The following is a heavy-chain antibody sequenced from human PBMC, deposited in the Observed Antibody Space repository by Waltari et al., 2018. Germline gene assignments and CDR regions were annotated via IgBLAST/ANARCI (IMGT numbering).Heavy chain of an antibody. Sequence: QGQLVQSGAEVKKPGASVKVSCKASGYVLSNYGIAWVRQAPGQGLEWMGWISVYNRNTKYAQKVQDRVTMTTDTSTRTVYMELRSLKSDDSGVYYCASGPSLHCADFNCPLIDYLDNWGQGTLVTVSS. V-gene: IGHV1-18*01. CDR1: GYVLSNYG. D-gene: IGHD3-9*01. J-gene: IGHJ4*02. CDR3: ASGPSLHCADFNCPLIDYLDN. CDR2: ISVYNRNT.